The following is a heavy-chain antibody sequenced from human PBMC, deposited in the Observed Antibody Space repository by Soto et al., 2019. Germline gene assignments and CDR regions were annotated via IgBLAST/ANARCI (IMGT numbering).Heavy chain of an antibody. CDR2: IYQSGNT. V-gene: IGHV4-38-2*02. CDR3: GRGKVKFDF. CDR1: NYTFSSGYH. Sequence: PSETLSLTCIVSNYTFSSGYHWGWIRQPPGKGLEGIGTIYQSGNTYQNPSLKSRVILSIDTSKNQFSLNLRNVTAADTAVYYCGRGKVKFDFWGKGILVTVSS. J-gene: IGHJ4*02.